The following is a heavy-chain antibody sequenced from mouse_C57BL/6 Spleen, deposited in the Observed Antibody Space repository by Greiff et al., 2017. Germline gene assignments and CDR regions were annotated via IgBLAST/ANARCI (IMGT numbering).Heavy chain of an antibody. Sequence: VQLQQPGTELVKPGASVKLSCKASGYTFTSYWMHWVKQRPGQGLEWIGNINPSNGGTNYNEKFKSKATLTVDKSSSTAYMQLSSLTSEDSAVYYCARGRGDYFYYYAMDYWGQGTSVTVSS. CDR3: ARGRGDYFYYYAMDY. V-gene: IGHV1-53*01. J-gene: IGHJ4*01. CDR2: INPSNGGT. CDR1: GYTFTSYW. D-gene: IGHD2-4*01.